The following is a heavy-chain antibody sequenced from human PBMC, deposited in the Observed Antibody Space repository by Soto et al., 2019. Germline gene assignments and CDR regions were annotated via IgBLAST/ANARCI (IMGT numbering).Heavy chain of an antibody. CDR2: IIPIFGTA. Sequence: SVKVSCKASGGTFSSYAISWVRQAPGQGLEWMGGIIPIFGTANYAQKFQGRVTITADESTSTAYMELSSLRSEDTAVYYCARAGIAVAGTVPQGEHYYYYGMDVWGQGTTVTVSS. D-gene: IGHD6-19*01. CDR3: ARAGIAVAGTVPQGEHYYYYGMDV. CDR1: GGTFSSYA. J-gene: IGHJ6*02. V-gene: IGHV1-69*13.